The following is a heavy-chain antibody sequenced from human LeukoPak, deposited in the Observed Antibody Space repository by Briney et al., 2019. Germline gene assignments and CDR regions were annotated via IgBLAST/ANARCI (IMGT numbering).Heavy chain of an antibody. CDR1: GFTFSSYG. CDR3: AKAPSTHSSGWPYYFDY. CDR2: IRYDGSNK. Sequence: GGSLRLSCAASGFTFSSYGMHWVRQAPGKGLEWVAFIRYDGSNKYYADSVKGRFTISRDNSKNTLYLQMNSLRAEDTALYYCAKAPSTHSSGWPYYFDYWGQETLVTVSS. J-gene: IGHJ4*02. D-gene: IGHD6-19*01. V-gene: IGHV3-30*02.